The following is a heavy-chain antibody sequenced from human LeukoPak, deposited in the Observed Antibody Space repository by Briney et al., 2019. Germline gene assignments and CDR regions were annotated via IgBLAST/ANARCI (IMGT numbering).Heavy chain of an antibody. CDR1: GDSFSSGGYY. J-gene: IGHJ4*02. D-gene: IGHD5-12*01. CDR2: IYYSGST. Sequence: PSETLSLTCSVSGDSFSSGGYYWSWIRQHPGKGLEWIGYIYYSGSTYYNPSLKSRVTMSVDTSKNQFYLKLRSVTAADTAVYYCARAGGYSGYAFDYWGQGTLVTVSS. V-gene: IGHV4-31*03. CDR3: ARAGGYSGYAFDY.